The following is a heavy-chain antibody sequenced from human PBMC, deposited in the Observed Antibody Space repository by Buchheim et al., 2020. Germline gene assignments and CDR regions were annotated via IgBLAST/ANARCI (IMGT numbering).Heavy chain of an antibody. CDR2: IYYSGST. D-gene: IGHD5-12*01. Sequence: QLQLQESGPGLVKPSETLSLTCTVSGGSISSSSYYWGWIRQPPGKGLEWIGSIYYSGSTYYNPSLKSRVTISVDPSKNQFSLKLSSVTAADTAVYYCARTSYSGYDSIYYYGMDVWGQGTT. J-gene: IGHJ6*02. V-gene: IGHV4-39*01. CDR1: GGSISSSSYY. CDR3: ARTSYSGYDSIYYYGMDV.